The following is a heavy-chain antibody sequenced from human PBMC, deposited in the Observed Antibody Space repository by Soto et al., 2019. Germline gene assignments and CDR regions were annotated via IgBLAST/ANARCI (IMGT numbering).Heavy chain of an antibody. J-gene: IGHJ5*02. Sequence: SETLSLTCRASGDSSSTYTYPWSRMRQPQGKALEWVGFIYHSGVTSYNPSLKSRVTISLDMSNSQCTLSLRSVTAADTSVYYCAWMPYTSGLRFDPWGPGTLVTVSS. CDR3: AWMPYTSGLRFDP. D-gene: IGHD6-19*01. CDR2: IYHSGVT. CDR1: GDSSSTYTYP. V-gene: IGHV4-30-2*01.